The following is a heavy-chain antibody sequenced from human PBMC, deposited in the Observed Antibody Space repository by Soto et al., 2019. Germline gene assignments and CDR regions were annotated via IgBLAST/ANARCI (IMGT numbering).Heavy chain of an antibody. V-gene: IGHV3-23*01. D-gene: IGHD4-4*01. CDR1: GFTFNNYG. Sequence: GGSLRLSCAASGFTFNNYGMSWVRQAPGKGLEWIGAITGAGGSTYNADSVKGRFSISRDNSKKTVYLQLDSLRVEDTAVYYRAKGHSDSFGNYDYFGMDVWGQGTTVTVSS. CDR3: AKGHSDSFGNYDYFGMDV. J-gene: IGHJ6*02. CDR2: ITGAGGST.